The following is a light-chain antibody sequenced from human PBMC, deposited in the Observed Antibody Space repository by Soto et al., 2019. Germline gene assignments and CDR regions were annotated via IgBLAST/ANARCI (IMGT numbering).Light chain of an antibody. J-gene: IGLJ1*01. CDR3: TSYTITNTYV. Sequence: QSVLTQPASVSGSPGRSITISCTGTSSDVGGNHYVSWYQHHPGKAPKLMIYDVSNRPPGVSYRFSGSKSGNTASLTISGLQAADEADYYCTSYTITNTYVFGTGTKSP. CDR1: SSDVGGNHY. CDR2: DVS. V-gene: IGLV2-14*03.